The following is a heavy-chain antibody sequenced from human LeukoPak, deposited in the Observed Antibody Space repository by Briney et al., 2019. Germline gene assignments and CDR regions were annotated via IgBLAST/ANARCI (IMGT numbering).Heavy chain of an antibody. Sequence: SETLSLTCTVSGGSISSGSYYWSWIRQPAGKGLEWIGRIYTSGSTNYNPSLKSRVTISVDTSKNQFSLKLSSVTAADTAVYYCARDFGYDILTGSFDYWGQGTLVTVSS. CDR3: ARDFGYDILTGSFDY. CDR2: IYTSGST. J-gene: IGHJ4*02. V-gene: IGHV4-61*02. D-gene: IGHD3-9*01. CDR1: GGSISSGSYY.